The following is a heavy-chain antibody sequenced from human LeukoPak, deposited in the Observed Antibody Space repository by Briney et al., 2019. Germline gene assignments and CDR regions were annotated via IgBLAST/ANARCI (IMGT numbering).Heavy chain of an antibody. J-gene: IGHJ4*02. CDR1: GFTFSSYW. V-gene: IGHV3-7*01. Sequence: GWSLTLSCAASGFTFSSYWIRWLGQAPGKGLDGVDNIKQDGSEKYYVDSVKGRFTIARDNAKNSLYLQMNSLRAEDTAVYYCASAVDWGQGTLVTVSS. CDR3: ASAVD. CDR2: IKQDGSEK.